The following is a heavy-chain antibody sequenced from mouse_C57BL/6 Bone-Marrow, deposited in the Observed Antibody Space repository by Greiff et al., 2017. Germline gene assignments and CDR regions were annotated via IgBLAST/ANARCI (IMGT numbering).Heavy chain of an antibody. J-gene: IGHJ4*01. CDR1: GYSITSDY. V-gene: IGHV3-8*01. Sequence: EVKLQESGPGLAKPSQTLSLTCSVTGYSITSDYWNWIRTFPGTKLEYMGYISYSGSTYYNPSLKSRISITRDTSKNQYYLQLNSVTTEDTATYYCARWIYSDYYAMDYWGQGTSVTVSS. D-gene: IGHD2-1*01. CDR2: ISYSGST. CDR3: ARWIYSDYYAMDY.